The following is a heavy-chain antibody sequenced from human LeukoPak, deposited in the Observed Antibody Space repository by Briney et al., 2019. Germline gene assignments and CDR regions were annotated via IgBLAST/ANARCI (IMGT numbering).Heavy chain of an antibody. D-gene: IGHD7-27*01. J-gene: IGHJ3*02. V-gene: IGHV4-38-2*02. CDR1: GYSINDGYY. CDR3: ARDRADWGPFDAFDI. CDR2: IYTSGST. Sequence: SETLSLTCAVSGYSINDGYYWGWIRQPPGKGLEWIGRIYTSGSTNYNPPLKSRVTISVDTSKTQFSLKLSSVTAADAAVYYCARDRADWGPFDAFDIWGQGTMVTVSS.